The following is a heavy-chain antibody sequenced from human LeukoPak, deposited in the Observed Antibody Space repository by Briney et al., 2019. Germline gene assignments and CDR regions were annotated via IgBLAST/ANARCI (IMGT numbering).Heavy chain of an antibody. CDR2: ISYDGSNK. CDR1: GFTFSSYG. CDR3: AKAVRWLVNVDY. J-gene: IGHJ4*02. Sequence: TGGSLRLSCAASGFTFSSYGMHWVRQAPGKGLEWVAVISYDGSNKYYADSVKGRFTISRDNSKNTLYLQMNSLRAEDTAVYYCAKAVRWLVNVDYWGQGTLVTVSS. D-gene: IGHD6-19*01. V-gene: IGHV3-30*18.